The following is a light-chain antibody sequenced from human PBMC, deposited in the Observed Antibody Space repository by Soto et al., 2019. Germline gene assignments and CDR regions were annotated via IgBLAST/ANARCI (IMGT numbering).Light chain of an antibody. J-gene: IGKJ2*01. CDR2: KTS. CDR3: QQYNSYPYT. CDR1: QSFNTW. V-gene: IGKV1-5*03. Sequence: DVRMTQSPSSLSPSVGDRVTITCRASQSFNTWLAWYQQKPGKAPKLLIYKTSILESGVPSRFSGSGSGTEFPLTISSLQPEDSATYYCQQYNSYPYTFGQGTKLEIK.